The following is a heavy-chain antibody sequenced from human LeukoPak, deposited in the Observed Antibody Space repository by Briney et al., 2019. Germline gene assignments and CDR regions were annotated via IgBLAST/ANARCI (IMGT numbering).Heavy chain of an antibody. CDR1: GYTFTTSG. V-gene: IGHV1-18*01. D-gene: IGHD3-10*01. Sequence: ASVKVSCKAPGYTFTTSGISWVRQAPGQGLEWMGWISAYNGNTNYAQKFQGRVTMTTDTSTSTAYMELRSLRSDDTAVYYCARVRGFSYAFDIWGQGTMVTVSS. CDR3: ARVRGFSYAFDI. J-gene: IGHJ3*02. CDR2: ISAYNGNT.